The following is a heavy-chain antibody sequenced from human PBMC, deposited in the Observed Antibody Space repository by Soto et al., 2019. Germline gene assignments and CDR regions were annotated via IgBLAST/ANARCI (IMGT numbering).Heavy chain of an antibody. J-gene: IGHJ3*02. Sequence: LGESLKISCKGSGYSITSYWIGWVRQMPGKGLEWMGIIYPGDSDTRYSPSFQGQVTVAADISISTAYQQRSSVKTSDTAMYYCARPLAVTGNGACDISRKGTMVTV. V-gene: IGHV5-51*01. D-gene: IGHD6-19*01. CDR3: ARPLAVTGNGACDI. CDR2: IYPGDSDT. CDR1: GYSITSYW.